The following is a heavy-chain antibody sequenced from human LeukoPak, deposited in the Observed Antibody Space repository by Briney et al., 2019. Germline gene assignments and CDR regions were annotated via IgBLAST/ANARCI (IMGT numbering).Heavy chain of an antibody. J-gene: IGHJ6*02. Sequence: GGSLRLSCVASGFSFSDYGMTWVRQAPGKGLEWVANIKQDGSEKYYVDSVKGRFTISRDNAKNSLYLQMNSLRAEDTAVNYCAREYGQYCSSTSCYFLYYYYYGMDVWGQGTTVTVSS. CDR1: GFSFSDYG. D-gene: IGHD2-2*01. V-gene: IGHV3-7*01. CDR2: IKQDGSEK. CDR3: AREYGQYCSSTSCYFLYYYYYGMDV.